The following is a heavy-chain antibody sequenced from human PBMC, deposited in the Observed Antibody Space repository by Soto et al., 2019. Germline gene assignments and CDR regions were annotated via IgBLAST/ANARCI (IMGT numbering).Heavy chain of an antibody. CDR1: GGSISSYY. D-gene: IGHD7-27*01. CDR2: IYYSGST. J-gene: IGHJ3*02. Sequence: SETLSLTCAVSGGSISSYYWSWIRQPPGKGLEWIGYIYYSGSTKYNPSLKSRVTISVDTAKNQFYLKLSSVTAADTAVYYCARDRAVTGDQGDAFDIWGQGTMVTVSS. V-gene: IGHV4-59*01. CDR3: ARDRAVTGDQGDAFDI.